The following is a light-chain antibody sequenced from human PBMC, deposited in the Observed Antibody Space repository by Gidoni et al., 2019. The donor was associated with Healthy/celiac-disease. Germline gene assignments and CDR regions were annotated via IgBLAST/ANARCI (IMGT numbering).Light chain of an antibody. V-gene: IGKV1-9*01. CDR1: QGISSY. CDR2: AAS. J-gene: IGKJ4*01. Sequence: NQVTPSPSFLSASVGDRVTITCRASQGISSYLAWYQQKPGKAPKLLIYAASTLQSGVPSRFSGSGSGTEFTLTISSLQPEDFATYYCQQLNSYPLTFGGGTKVEIK. CDR3: QQLNSYPLT.